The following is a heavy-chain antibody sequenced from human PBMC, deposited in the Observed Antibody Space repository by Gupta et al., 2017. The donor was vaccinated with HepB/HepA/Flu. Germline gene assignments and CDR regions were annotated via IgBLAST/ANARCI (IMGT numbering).Heavy chain of an antibody. D-gene: IGHD2-15*01. CDR1: DLDYPSPCPLL. CDR3: ARDLRHCSGGSCS. V-gene: IGHV3-74*01. CDR2: IIADGSAT. J-gene: IGHJ5*02. Sequence: EVQLVGSGAGLARPGGTLGPTYAASDLDYPSPCPLLVRQAQSNGPVWVRHAPGKGLVWVSHIIADGSATGYVDSVKGRFTIPRDNAENTLFLQMNSLRAEDTAVYYCARDLRHCSGGSCSWGQGTLVTVSS.